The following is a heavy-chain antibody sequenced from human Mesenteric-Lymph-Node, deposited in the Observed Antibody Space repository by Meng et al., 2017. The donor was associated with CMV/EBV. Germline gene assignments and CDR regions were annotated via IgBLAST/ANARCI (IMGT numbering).Heavy chain of an antibody. Sequence: GESLKISCAASGFTFSSYAMHWVRQAPGKGLEWVAVISYDGSNKYYADSVKGRFTISRDNSKNTLYLQMNSLRVEDTAVYYCAKDSCSSCYKYWGQGTLVTVSS. CDR3: AKDSCSSCYKY. CDR2: ISYDGSNK. V-gene: IGHV3-30*04. D-gene: IGHD2-2*02. J-gene: IGHJ4*02. CDR1: GFTFSSYA.